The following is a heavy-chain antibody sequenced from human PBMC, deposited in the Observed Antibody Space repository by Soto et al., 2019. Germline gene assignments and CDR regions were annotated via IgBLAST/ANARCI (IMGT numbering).Heavy chain of an antibody. V-gene: IGHV4-30-4*01. J-gene: IGHJ6*02. CDR3: ASNPTPDYDFLTGYYKTTDYYGMDV. CDR2: IYYSGST. Sequence: SETLSLTCTVSGGSISSGDYYWSWIRQPPGKGLEWIGYIYYSGSTYYTPSLKSRVTISVDTSKNQFSLKLSSVTAADTAVYDCASNPTPDYDFLTGYYKTTDYYGMDVWGQGTTVTVSS. CDR1: GGSISSGDYY. D-gene: IGHD3-9*01.